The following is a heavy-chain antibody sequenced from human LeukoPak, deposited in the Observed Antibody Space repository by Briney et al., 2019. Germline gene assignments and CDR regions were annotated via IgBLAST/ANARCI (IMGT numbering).Heavy chain of an antibody. CDR3: ARDLVASTSGVMD. D-gene: IGHD2-15*01. CDR1: GFAFSSYW. J-gene: IGHJ4*02. CDR2: INTDGSST. V-gene: IGHV3-74*01. Sequence: PGGSLRLSCAASGFAFSSYWMHWVRQAPGKGLVWVSRINTDGSSTDYADSVKGRFTISRDNAKNSLYLQMNSLRVEDTAVYYCARDLVASTSGVMDWGQGTLVTVSS.